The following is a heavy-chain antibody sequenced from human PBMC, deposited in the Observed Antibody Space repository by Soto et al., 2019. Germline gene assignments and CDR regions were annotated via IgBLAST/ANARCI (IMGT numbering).Heavy chain of an antibody. V-gene: IGHV4-31*11. CDR3: ARDEGNGGWYRSRYFLH. D-gene: IGHD6-19*01. J-gene: IGHJ1*01. CDR2: IYYTGST. Sequence: PSETLSLTCAVSGGSISSGGSYWSWIRQHPGKGLEWIGYIYYTGSTSYNPSLKSRVTISVDTSKNQFSLTLSSVTAADTAVYYCARDEGNGGWYRSRYFLHWGQGALVTVSS. CDR1: GGSISSGGSY.